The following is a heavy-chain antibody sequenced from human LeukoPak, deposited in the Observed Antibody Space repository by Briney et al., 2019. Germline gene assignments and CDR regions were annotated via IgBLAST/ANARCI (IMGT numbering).Heavy chain of an antibody. V-gene: IGHV4-39*07. D-gene: IGHD5-24*01. Sequence: SETLSLTCTVSGGSISSSSYYWGWIRQPPGKGLEWIGSIYYSGSTYYNPSLKSRVTISVDTSKNQLSLKLSSVTAADTAVYYCARDGYNSGYFDYWGQGTLVTVSS. CDR2: IYYSGST. J-gene: IGHJ4*02. CDR3: ARDGYNSGYFDY. CDR1: GGSISSSSYY.